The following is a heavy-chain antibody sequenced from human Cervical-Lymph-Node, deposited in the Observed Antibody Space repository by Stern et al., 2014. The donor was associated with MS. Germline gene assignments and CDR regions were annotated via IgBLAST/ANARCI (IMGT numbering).Heavy chain of an antibody. CDR3: ARRLDMVRGVVYFDH. CDR2: IYHNGNT. D-gene: IGHD3-10*01. V-gene: IGHV4-4*02. Sequence: QVQLQESGPGLVKPSGTLSLTCAVSGDSVNSNNWWSWVRQSPGKGLEWIGEIYHNGNTNYNPSLTSRVSISVDKSPNQSSLKLPAMTAADTAVYYCARRLDMVRGVVYFDHWGQGTLATVSS. J-gene: IGHJ4*02. CDR1: GDSVNSNNW.